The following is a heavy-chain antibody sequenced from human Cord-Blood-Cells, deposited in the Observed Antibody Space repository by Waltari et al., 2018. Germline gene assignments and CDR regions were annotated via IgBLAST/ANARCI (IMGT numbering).Heavy chain of an antibody. D-gene: IGHD1-7*01. V-gene: IGHV4-39*01. CDR1: GGSISSSSYY. CDR3: ARVAKPQLELAIDY. J-gene: IGHJ4*02. Sequence: QLQLQESGPGLMKPSETLSLTCTVSGGSISSSSYYWGWIRQPPGKGLEWIGSIYYSGSTCYNPSLKSRVTISVDTSKNRFSLKLSSVTAADTAVYYCARVAKPQLELAIDYWGQGTLVTVSS. CDR2: IYYSGST.